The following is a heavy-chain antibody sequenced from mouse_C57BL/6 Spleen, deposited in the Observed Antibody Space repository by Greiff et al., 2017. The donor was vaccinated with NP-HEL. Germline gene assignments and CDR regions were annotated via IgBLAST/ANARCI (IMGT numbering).Heavy chain of an antibody. Sequence: EVKLMESGGGLVKPGGSLKLSCAASGFTFSSYAMSWVRQTPEKRLEWVATISDGGSYTYFPDNVKGRFTISRDNAKNNLYLQMSHLKSEDTAMYYCAREDRSYYFDYWGQGTTLTVSS. CDR1: GFTFSSYA. V-gene: IGHV5-4*01. J-gene: IGHJ2*01. CDR2: ISDGGSYT. CDR3: AREDRSYYFDY.